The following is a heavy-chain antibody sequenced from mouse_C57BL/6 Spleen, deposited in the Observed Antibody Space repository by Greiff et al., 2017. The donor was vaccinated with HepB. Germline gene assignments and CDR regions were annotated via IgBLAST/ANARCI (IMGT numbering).Heavy chain of an antibody. CDR1: GYTFTSYW. Sequence: VQLQQPGAELVKPGASVKLSCKASGYTFTSYWMHWVKQRPGRGLEWIGRIDPNSGGTKYNEKFKSKATLTVDKPSSTAYMQLSSLTSEDSAVYYCARWGFTTVVAPYYFDYWGQGTTLTVSS. D-gene: IGHD1-1*01. V-gene: IGHV1-72*01. J-gene: IGHJ2*01. CDR3: ARWGFTTVVAPYYFDY. CDR2: IDPNSGGT.